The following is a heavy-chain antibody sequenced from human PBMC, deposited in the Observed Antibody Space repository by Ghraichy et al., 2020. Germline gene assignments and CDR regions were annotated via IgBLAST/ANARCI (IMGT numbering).Heavy chain of an antibody. D-gene: IGHD4-23*01. CDR2: IYYSGST. Sequence: SETLSLTCTVSGGSISSYYWSWIRQPPGKGLEWIGYIYYSGSTNYNPSLKSRVTISVDTSKNQFSLKLSSVTAADTAVYYCASLRWAPSWFDPWGQGTLVTVSS. CDR3: ASLRWAPSWFDP. V-gene: IGHV4-59*01. CDR1: GGSISSYY. J-gene: IGHJ5*02.